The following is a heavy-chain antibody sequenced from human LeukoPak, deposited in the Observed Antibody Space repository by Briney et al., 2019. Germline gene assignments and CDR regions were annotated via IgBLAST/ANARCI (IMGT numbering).Heavy chain of an antibody. CDR1: GGSISSYY. V-gene: IGHV4-4*09. D-gene: IGHD2-2*01. J-gene: IGHJ6*03. CDR3: ARAAALPAAIMGDYYYMDV. CDR2: IYTSGST. Sequence: PSETLSLTCTVSGGSISSYYWSWIRRPPGKGLEWIGYIYTSGSTNYNPSLKSRVTISVDTSKNQFSLKLSSVTAADTAVYYCARAAALPAAIMGDYYYMDVWGKGTTVTVSS.